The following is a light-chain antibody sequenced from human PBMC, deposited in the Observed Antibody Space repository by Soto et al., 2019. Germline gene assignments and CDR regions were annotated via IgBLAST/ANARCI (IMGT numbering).Light chain of an antibody. V-gene: IGKV3-11*01. J-gene: IGKJ4*01. Sequence: EIVLTQSPATLSLSPGERATLSCRASQSVSSYLAWYQQKPGQAPRLLIYDASNRATGIPARFSGSGSGTDFTLSISSLEPEDFAVFYCQPRSNCPGVTFGGGTKLDIK. CDR2: DAS. CDR1: QSVSSY. CDR3: QPRSNCPGVT.